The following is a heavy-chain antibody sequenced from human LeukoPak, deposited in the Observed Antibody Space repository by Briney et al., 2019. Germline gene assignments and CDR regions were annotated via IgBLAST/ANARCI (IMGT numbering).Heavy chain of an antibody. J-gene: IGHJ6*03. V-gene: IGHV3-9*01. Sequence: QPGRSLRLSCEASGFTFDDFAMHWLRQVPGKGLDWVAGISWNSGSIGYGDSVKGRFIISRDNAKNSLYLQMNSLRVEDTGLYYCAKVGYSGGPPPPHYHFYMDVWGKGTTVIVS. CDR1: GFTFDDFA. CDR3: AKVGYSGGPPPPHYHFYMDV. CDR2: ISWNSGSI. D-gene: IGHD1-26*01.